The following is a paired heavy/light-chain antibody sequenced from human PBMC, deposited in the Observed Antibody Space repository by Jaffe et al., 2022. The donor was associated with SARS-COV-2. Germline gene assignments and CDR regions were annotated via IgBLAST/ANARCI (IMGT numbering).Light chain of an antibody. CDR1: SSDVGSYNL. J-gene: IGLJ3*02. CDR2: DVS. V-gene: IGLV2-23*02. CDR3: CSYGGGSTLV. Sequence: QSALTQPASVSGSPGQSITISCTGTSSDVGSYNLVSWYQQHPGKAPKLMIYDVSKRPSGVSNRFSGSKSGNTASLTISGLQAEDEADYYCCSYGGGSTLVFGGGTKLTVL.
Heavy chain of an antibody. D-gene: IGHD5-12*01. CDR2: INYSGST. J-gene: IGHJ4*02. CDR3: AKTTTDGYSGYLS. V-gene: IGHV4-39*01. Sequence: QLQLQESGPGLVKPSETLSLTCTVSGGSISSRSHYWGWIRQPPGKGLEWMGSINYSGSTYYNPSLKSRVTISVDTSKNQFSLRLSSVTAADTAVYYCAKTTTDGYSGYLSWGQGTLVTVSS. CDR1: GGSISSRSHY.